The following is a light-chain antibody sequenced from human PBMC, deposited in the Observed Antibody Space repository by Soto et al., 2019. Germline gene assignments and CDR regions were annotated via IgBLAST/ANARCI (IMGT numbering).Light chain of an antibody. CDR1: QSVSSSY. J-gene: IGKJ1*01. V-gene: IGKV3-20*01. CDR2: GAS. Sequence: ELVLTQSPGTLSLSLGERATLSCRASQSVSSSYLAWYQQKPGQAPRLLIYGASNRATGIPDRFSGSGSGTDFTLTISRLEPEDFAVYYCQQYGSSGTFGQGTKGDIK. CDR3: QQYGSSGT.